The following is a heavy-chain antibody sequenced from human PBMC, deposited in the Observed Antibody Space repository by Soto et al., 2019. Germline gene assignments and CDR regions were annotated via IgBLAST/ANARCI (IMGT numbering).Heavy chain of an antibody. CDR3: ARCLRYYYGSGSYYVTSGYYYYMDV. CDR2: INHSGST. Sequence: SETLSLTCTVSARSISSSSYYWGWIRQHPGKGLELIGEINHSGSTNYNLSLKSRVTISVDTSKNQFSLKLSSVSAADTAVYYCARCLRYYYGSGSYYVTSGYYYYMDVWGKGTTVTVSS. CDR1: ARSISSSSYY. J-gene: IGHJ6*03. V-gene: IGHV4-39*07. D-gene: IGHD3-10*01.